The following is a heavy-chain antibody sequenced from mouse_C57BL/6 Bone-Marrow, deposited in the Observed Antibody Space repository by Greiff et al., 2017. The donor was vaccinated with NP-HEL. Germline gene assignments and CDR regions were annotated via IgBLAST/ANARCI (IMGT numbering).Heavy chain of an antibody. J-gene: IGHJ1*03. V-gene: IGHV14-4*01. Sequence: VQLQQSGAELVRPGASVKLSCTASGFNIKDDYMHWVKQRPEQGLEWIGWIDPENGDTEYASKFQGKATITADTSSNTAYLQLSSLTSEDTAVYYCTTVVATDWYFDVWGTGTPVTVSS. CDR2: IDPENGDT. D-gene: IGHD1-1*01. CDR1: GFNIKDDY. CDR3: TTVVATDWYFDV.